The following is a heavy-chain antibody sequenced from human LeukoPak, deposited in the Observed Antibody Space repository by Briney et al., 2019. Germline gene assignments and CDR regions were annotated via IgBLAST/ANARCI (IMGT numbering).Heavy chain of an antibody. CDR1: GFTFSGYA. V-gene: IGHV3-21*01. CDR3: ARTDDIFTGGLDV. Sequence: PGGSLRLSCAASGFTFSGYAMTWVRQAPGKGLEWVSSVTGSGTYKCYVDSVKGRFTISKDNAKNSLFLQMNSLRADDTAVYYCARTDDIFTGGLDVWGQGITVTVSS. J-gene: IGHJ6*02. D-gene: IGHD3-9*01. CDR2: VTGSGTYK.